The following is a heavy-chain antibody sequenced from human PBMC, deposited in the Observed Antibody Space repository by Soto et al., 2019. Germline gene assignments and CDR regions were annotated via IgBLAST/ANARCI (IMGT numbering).Heavy chain of an antibody. CDR1: GGSFSGYQ. CDR3: ARGLILWFGELSRRGGYYYYMDV. J-gene: IGHJ6*03. V-gene: IGHV4-34*01. D-gene: IGHD3-10*01. Sequence: KASETLSLTCAVYGGSFSGYQWSWIRQTPGKGLEWIGEINDSGNISYNPSLKSRVTILVDTAKKQISLKLSSVTAADTAVYYCARGLILWFGELSRRGGYYYYMDVWGKGTTVTVSS. CDR2: INDSGNI.